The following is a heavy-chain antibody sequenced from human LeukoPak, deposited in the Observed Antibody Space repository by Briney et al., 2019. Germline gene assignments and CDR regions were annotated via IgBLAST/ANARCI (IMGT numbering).Heavy chain of an antibody. CDR1: GFTFGDYA. Sequence: GGSLRLSCTASGFTFGDYAMSWVRQAPGKGLEWVGFIRSKAYGGTTEYAASVKGRFTISRGDSKSIAYLQMNSLKTEDTAVYYCTRDSRPGYDYVWGSYRADYWGQGTLVTVSS. CDR2: IRSKAYGGTT. D-gene: IGHD3-16*02. J-gene: IGHJ4*02. V-gene: IGHV3-49*04. CDR3: TRDSRPGYDYVWGSYRADY.